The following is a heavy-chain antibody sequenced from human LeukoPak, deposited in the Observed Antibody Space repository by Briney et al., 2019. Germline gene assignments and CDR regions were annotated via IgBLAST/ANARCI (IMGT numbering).Heavy chain of an antibody. Sequence: GGSLRLSCAASGFPFTSGFTFSDSYMSWIRQAPGKGLEWVSYISSTSTYTNYADSVKGRFTISRDNANNSLYLQMNSLRAEDTAIYYCARGGTGAFDYWGQGTLVTVSS. V-gene: IGHV3-11*06. D-gene: IGHD2-8*02. CDR3: ARGGTGAFDY. J-gene: IGHJ4*02. CDR1: GFPFTSGFTFSDSY. CDR2: ISSTSTYT.